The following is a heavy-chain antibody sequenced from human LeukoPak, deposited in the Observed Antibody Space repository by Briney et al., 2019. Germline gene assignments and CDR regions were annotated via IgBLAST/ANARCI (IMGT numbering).Heavy chain of an antibody. CDR2: IYTSGST. D-gene: IGHD2-2*01. J-gene: IGHJ3*02. Sequence: SQTLSLTCTASGVSISSGSYYWSWIRQPAGKGLEWIGRIYTSGSTNYNPSLKRRVTISVDTSENQFSLKLSSVTAADTAVYYCARDRTYCSSTSCYDAFDIWGQGTMVTVSS. CDR3: ARDRTYCSSTSCYDAFDI. CDR1: GVSISSGSYY. V-gene: IGHV4-61*02.